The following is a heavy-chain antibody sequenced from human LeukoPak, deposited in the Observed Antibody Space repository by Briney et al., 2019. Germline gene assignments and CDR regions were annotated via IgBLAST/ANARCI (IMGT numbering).Heavy chain of an antibody. CDR3: ARFACGGGGSCYRHYFDY. J-gene: IGHJ4*02. Sequence: SETLSLTCTVSGGSISSYYWSWIRQPAGKGLEWIGRIYTSGSTNYNPSLKSRVTMSVDTSKNQFSLKLSSVTAADTAVYYCARFACGGGGSCYRHYFDYWGQGTLVTVSS. CDR2: IYTSGST. D-gene: IGHD2-15*01. CDR1: GGSISSYY. V-gene: IGHV4-4*07.